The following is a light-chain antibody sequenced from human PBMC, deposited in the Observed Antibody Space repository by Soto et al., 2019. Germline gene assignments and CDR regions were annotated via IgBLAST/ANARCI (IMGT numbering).Light chain of an antibody. CDR3: QQYNTYPWT. Sequence: DIQMTQSPSTLPASVGDRVTITCRASQSISSWLAWYQQKPGKAPKVLIFDASSLESGVPSRFSGSESGTEFTLTISSLQPDDFATYYCQQYNTYPWTFGQGTKWIS. V-gene: IGKV1-5*01. CDR1: QSISSW. CDR2: DAS. J-gene: IGKJ1*01.